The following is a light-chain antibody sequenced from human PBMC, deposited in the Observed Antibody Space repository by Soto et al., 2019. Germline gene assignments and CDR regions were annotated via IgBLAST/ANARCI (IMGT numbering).Light chain of an antibody. Sequence: QSVLTQPPSASGTPGQTVTISCSGSRSNIGNNYVCWYQQLPGAAPKLLIYRNTQRPSGVPDRFSGSTSGPAASLAISGLRFEDEADYFCEAWDDSLSGHVFGTGTKVTVL. J-gene: IGLJ1*01. V-gene: IGLV1-47*01. CDR1: RSNIGNNY. CDR2: RNT. CDR3: EAWDDSLSGHV.